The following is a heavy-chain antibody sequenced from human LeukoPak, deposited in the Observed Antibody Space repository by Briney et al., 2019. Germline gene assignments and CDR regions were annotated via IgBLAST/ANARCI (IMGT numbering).Heavy chain of an antibody. V-gene: IGHV3-64D*06. J-gene: IGHJ4*02. D-gene: IGHD2-2*01. CDR1: GFNFRNYP. CDR3: VKDEGYCSSVSCSPSY. Sequence: GGSLRLSCAASGFNFRNYPMHWVRQAPGRGLEYVSAIGGNGDTTYYEDSVRGRVTISRDNSKNTLYLQLSSLRVEDTAVYYCVKDEGYCSSVSCSPSYWGQGTLVTVSS. CDR2: IGGNGDTT.